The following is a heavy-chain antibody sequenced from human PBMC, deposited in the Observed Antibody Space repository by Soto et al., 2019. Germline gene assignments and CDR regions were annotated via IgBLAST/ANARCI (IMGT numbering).Heavy chain of an antibody. CDR3: ARGGRITGTAFDI. CDR1: GGTFSSYA. CDR2: IIPIFGTA. J-gene: IGHJ3*02. V-gene: IGHV1-69*13. Sequence: ASVKVSCKASGGTFSSYAISWVRQAPGQGLEWMGGIIPIFGTANYAQKFQGRVTITADESTSTAYMELSSLRSEDTAVYYCARGGRITGTAFDIWGQGTTVTVSS. D-gene: IGHD1-20*01.